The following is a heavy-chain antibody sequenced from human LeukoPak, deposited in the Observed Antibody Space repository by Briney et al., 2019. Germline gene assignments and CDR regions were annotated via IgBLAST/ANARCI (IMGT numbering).Heavy chain of an antibody. Sequence: ASVKVSCKASGYTFTSNAMHWVRQAPGQRLEWMGWINAGNGNTKYSQKFQGRVTITRDTSASTAHMELSSLRSEDTAVYYCARGLGARDFDYWGQGTLVTVSS. CDR2: INAGNGNT. V-gene: IGHV1-3*01. J-gene: IGHJ4*02. CDR3: ARGLGARDFDY. CDR1: GYTFTSNA. D-gene: IGHD1-26*01.